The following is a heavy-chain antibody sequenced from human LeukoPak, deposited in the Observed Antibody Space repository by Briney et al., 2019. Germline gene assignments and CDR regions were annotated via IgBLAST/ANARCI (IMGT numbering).Heavy chain of an antibody. CDR3: AKAEGYDILTGLDY. D-gene: IGHD3-9*01. J-gene: IGHJ4*02. CDR1: GFTFSSYA. CDR2: IGASGGST. Sequence: GGSLRLSCATSGFTFSSYAMSWVRQAPGKGLEWVTGIGASGGSTYCADSVKGRFTISRDNSKNTLYLQMNSLRTEDTAVYYCAKAEGYDILTGLDYWGQGTLVTVSS. V-gene: IGHV3-23*01.